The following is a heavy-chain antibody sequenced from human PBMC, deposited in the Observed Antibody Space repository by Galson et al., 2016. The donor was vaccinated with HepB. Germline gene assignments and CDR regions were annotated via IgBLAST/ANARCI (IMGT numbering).Heavy chain of an antibody. Sequence: SLRLSCAASGFTSSDYWMTWVRQAPGKGLEWVANINEDGNIKLYVNSVKGRFTISRDNTRNSVYLEMNSLSGDDTAVYYCARLSRPYGSDVWGHGTTVTVSS. J-gene: IGHJ6*02. D-gene: IGHD6-13*01. CDR3: ARLSRPYGSDV. V-gene: IGHV3-7*01. CDR2: INEDGNIK. CDR1: GFTSSDYW.